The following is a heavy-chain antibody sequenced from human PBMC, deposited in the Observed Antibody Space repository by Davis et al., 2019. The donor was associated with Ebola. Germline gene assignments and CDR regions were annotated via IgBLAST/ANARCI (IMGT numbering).Heavy chain of an antibody. J-gene: IGHJ6*02. CDR1: GFTVSSNY. V-gene: IGHV3-9*01. CDR3: AKDMRDYGDYYYYYYGMDV. D-gene: IGHD4-17*01. CDR2: ISWNSGSI. Sequence: SLKISCAASGFTVSSNYMSWVRQAPGKGLEWVSGISWNSGSIGYADSVKGQFTISRDNAKNSLYLQMNSLRAEDTALYYCAKDMRDYGDYYYYYYGMDVWGQGTTVTVSS.